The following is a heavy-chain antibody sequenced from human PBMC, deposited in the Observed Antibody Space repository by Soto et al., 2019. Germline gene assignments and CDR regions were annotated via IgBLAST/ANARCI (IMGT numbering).Heavy chain of an antibody. Sequence: QITLKESGPPVVKPTQTLTLTCTFSGFSLTRGVAVGWIRQPPGKALEWLSLIYWDDDKRYSPSLKSRLTITXDXXKNQVVLTLTNLGPVDTATYYCARDSYGSGYGMDVWGQGTTVTVSS. CDR2: IYWDDDK. CDR1: GFSLTRGVA. CDR3: ARDSYGSGYGMDV. J-gene: IGHJ6*02. V-gene: IGHV2-5*02. D-gene: IGHD3-10*01.